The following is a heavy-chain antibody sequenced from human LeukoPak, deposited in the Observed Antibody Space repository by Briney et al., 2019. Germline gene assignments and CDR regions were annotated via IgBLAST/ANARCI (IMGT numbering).Heavy chain of an antibody. CDR2: IYHSGST. CDR3: ARDGRIRFPVTNWFDP. V-gene: IGHV4-38-2*02. D-gene: IGHD3-3*01. J-gene: IGHJ5*02. CDR1: GYFISSGYY. Sequence: SETLSLTCTVSGYFISSGYYWGWIRPPPGKGLEWIASIYHSGSTYYNPSLKSRVTISVDTSKNQFSMKLSSVTAADTAVYYCARDGRIRFPVTNWFDPWGQGTLVTVSS.